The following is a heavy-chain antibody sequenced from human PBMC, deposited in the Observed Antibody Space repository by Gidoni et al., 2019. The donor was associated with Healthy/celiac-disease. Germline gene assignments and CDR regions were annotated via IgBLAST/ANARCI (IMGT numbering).Heavy chain of an antibody. V-gene: IGHV4-59*08. CDR1: GCSISSYY. CDR2: IYYSWST. J-gene: IGHJ5*02. CDR3: ARQWIEGIAAP. D-gene: IGHD6-13*01. Sequence: QVQLQESGPGLVKPSETLSLTCTVSGCSISSYYWSWFRQPPGKGLEWIGYIYYSWSTNYNPSLKSRVTISVDTSKNQFSLKLSSVTAADTAVYYCARQWIEGIAAPWGQGTLVTVSS.